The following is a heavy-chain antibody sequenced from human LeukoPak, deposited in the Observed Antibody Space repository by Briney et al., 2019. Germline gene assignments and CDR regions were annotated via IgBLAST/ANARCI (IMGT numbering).Heavy chain of an antibody. Sequence: SVKVSCKASGGTFSSYAISWVRQAPGQGLEWMGRIIPILGIANYAQKFQGRVSMTTDTSTSTAYMELGSLRSDDTAVYYCARDSIAEAATFDYWGQGALVTVSS. CDR1: GGTFSSYA. V-gene: IGHV1-69*04. D-gene: IGHD6-19*01. J-gene: IGHJ4*02. CDR3: ARDSIAEAATFDY. CDR2: IIPILGIA.